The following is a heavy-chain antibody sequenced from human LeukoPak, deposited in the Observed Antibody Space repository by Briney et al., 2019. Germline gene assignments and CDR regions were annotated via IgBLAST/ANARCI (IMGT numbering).Heavy chain of an antibody. D-gene: IGHD3-16*02. Sequence: KPSETLSLTCTVSGGSISSYYWGWIRQPPGKGLEWIGYIYYSGSTNYNPSLKSRVTISVDTFKNQFSLKLSSVTAADTAVYYCARGSMITFGGVIVPFDYWGQGTLVTVSS. CDR2: IYYSGST. CDR1: GGSISSYY. J-gene: IGHJ4*02. V-gene: IGHV4-59*01. CDR3: ARGSMITFGGVIVPFDY.